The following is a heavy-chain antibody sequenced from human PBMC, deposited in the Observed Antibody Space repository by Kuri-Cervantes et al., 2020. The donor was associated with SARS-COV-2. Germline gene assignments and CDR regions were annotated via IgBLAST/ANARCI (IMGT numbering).Heavy chain of an antibody. CDR3: ARSPGDGDYDPFDY. J-gene: IGHJ4*02. Sequence: GGSLRLSCTASGFIFSDYYMTWIRQAPGKGLEWVSSITRSSVYISYADSLKGRFTISGDNAKNSLYLQMNSLRAEDTAVYYCARSPGDGDYDPFDYWGQGTLVTVSS. CDR2: ITRSSVYI. CDR1: GFIFSDYY. D-gene: IGHD4-17*01. V-gene: IGHV3-11*06.